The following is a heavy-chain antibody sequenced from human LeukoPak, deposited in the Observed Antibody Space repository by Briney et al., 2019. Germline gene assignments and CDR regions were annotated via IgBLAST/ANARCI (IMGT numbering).Heavy chain of an antibody. CDR1: GFTFSSYG. CDR2: IWYDGSNK. Sequence: GGSLRLSCAASGFTFSSYGMHWVRQAPGKGLEWVAFIWYDGSNKYYADSVKGRFTISRDNSKNTLYRQMNSLRAEDTAVYYCAKDQEMATISDYWGQGTLVTVSS. D-gene: IGHD5-24*01. V-gene: IGHV3-30*02. CDR3: AKDQEMATISDY. J-gene: IGHJ4*02.